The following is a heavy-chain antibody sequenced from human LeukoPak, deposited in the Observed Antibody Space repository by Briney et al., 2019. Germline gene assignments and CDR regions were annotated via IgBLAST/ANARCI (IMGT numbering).Heavy chain of an antibody. CDR3: AREGRLYDSGGYSVFAAFDI. D-gene: IGHD3-22*01. Sequence: ASVEVSCKASGGTLSNSAISWVRQAPGQGLEWMGQIIPIYGAANYAHRFQDRVTITSDESTSTASMELTSLRSEDTAMYYCAREGRLYDSGGYSVFAAFDIWGQGTMVTVSS. J-gene: IGHJ3*02. CDR2: IIPIYGAA. CDR1: GGTLSNSA. V-gene: IGHV1-69*01.